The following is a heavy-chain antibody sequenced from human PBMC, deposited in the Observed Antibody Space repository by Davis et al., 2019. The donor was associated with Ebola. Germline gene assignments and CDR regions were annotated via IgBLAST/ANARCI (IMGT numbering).Heavy chain of an antibody. CDR2: IYYSGST. Sequence: SETLSLTCTVSGGSISSYYWSWIRQPPGKGLEWIGYIYYSGSTNYNPSLKSRVTISVDKSKNQFSLKLSSVTAADTAVYYCARTTRASGWFLDYWGQGALVTVSS. J-gene: IGHJ4*02. D-gene: IGHD6-19*01. CDR1: GGSISSYY. CDR3: ARTTRASGWFLDY. V-gene: IGHV4-59*12.